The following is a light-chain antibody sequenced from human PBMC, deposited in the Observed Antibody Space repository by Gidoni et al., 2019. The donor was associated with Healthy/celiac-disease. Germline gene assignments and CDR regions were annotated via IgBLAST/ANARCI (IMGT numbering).Light chain of an antibody. CDR2: AAS. CDR3: QQSYSTPLT. CDR1: QSISSY. Sequence: DIQMTHSPSSLSASVGDRVTITCRASQSISSYLNWYQQKPGQAPQLLIYAASSMQSGVPARFSGSGSGTDFTLTISSLQPEDFATYYCQQSYSTPLTFGPGTKVDIK. V-gene: IGKV1-39*01. J-gene: IGKJ3*01.